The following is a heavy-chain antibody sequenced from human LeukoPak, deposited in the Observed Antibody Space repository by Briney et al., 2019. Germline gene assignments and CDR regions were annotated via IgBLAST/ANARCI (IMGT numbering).Heavy chain of an antibody. D-gene: IGHD4-17*01. CDR2: IIDSGGST. CDR3: AKSYGFSDYCFGF. J-gene: IGHJ4*02. CDR1: GFTFSSYT. V-gene: IGHV3-23*01. Sequence: GGSLRLSCAASGFTFSSYTMSWVRQAPGKGLEWVSAIIDSGGSTSYADSVKGRFTISRDNSKNTLYLQMSSLRAEDTAVYYRAKSYGFSDYCFGFWGQGTLVTVSS.